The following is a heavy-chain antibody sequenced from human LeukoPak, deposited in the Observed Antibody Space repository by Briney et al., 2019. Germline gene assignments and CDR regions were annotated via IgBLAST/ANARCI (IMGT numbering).Heavy chain of an antibody. CDR2: IIPIFGTA. CDR1: GGTFSSYA. V-gene: IGHV1-69*13. CDR3: ARDQENYYYGMDV. Sequence: ASVKVSCKASGGTFSSYAIGWVRQAPEQGLEWMGMIIPIFGTATYAQNFQGRVTLTADESMSTAYMELSSLRSEDTAVYYCARDQENYYYGMDVWGQGTTVTVSS. J-gene: IGHJ6*02. D-gene: IGHD5-24*01.